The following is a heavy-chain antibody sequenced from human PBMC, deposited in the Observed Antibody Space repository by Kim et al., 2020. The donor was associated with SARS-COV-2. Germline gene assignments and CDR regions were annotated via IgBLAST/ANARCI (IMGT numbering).Heavy chain of an antibody. CDR2: IRGRANSYAT. CDR3: TRRDIQVGPTTSSDY. J-gene: IGHJ4*02. D-gene: IGHD1-26*01. V-gene: IGHV3-73*01. CDR1: GFTFSGSA. Sequence: GGSLRLSCAASGFTFSGSAVHWVRQASGKGLEWVGRIRGRANSYATAYAASVKGRFTISRDDSKNTAYLQMNSLKTEDTAVYYCTRRDIQVGPTTSSDYWGQGTLVTVSS.